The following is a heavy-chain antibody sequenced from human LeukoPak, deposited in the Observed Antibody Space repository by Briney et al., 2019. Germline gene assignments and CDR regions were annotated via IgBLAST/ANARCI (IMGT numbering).Heavy chain of an antibody. J-gene: IGHJ5*02. CDR2: ISGSGGST. CDR1: GFTFSSYS. V-gene: IGHV3-23*01. CDR3: AKDPIAVAHRGRDNWFDP. Sequence: AGSLRLSCAASGFTFSSYSMSCVRQAPGKGLEWVSAISGSGGSTYYADSVKGRFPISRDNSNNTLYLQMNSLRAEDTAVYYCAKDPIAVAHRGRDNWFDPWGQGTLVTVSS. D-gene: IGHD6-19*01.